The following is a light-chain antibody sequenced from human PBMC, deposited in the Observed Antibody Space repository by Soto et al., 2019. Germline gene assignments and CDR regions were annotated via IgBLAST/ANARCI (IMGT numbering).Light chain of an antibody. CDR1: QSVGSDY. CDR2: DAS. V-gene: IGKV3-20*01. Sequence: EVVLTQSPGTLSLSPGERATLSCRASQSVGSDYLAWYQQKPDQAPRLLIFDASRRATGIPDRFSSSGSGTDLTLTIGRLEPEDFAVYYCQQYGSSPPQTFSQGTKGEIK. CDR3: QQYGSSPPQT. J-gene: IGKJ1*01.